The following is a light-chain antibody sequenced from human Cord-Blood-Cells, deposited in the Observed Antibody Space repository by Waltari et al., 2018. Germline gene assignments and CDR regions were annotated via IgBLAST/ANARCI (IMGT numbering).Light chain of an antibody. J-gene: IGKJ2*01. CDR2: GAS. V-gene: IGKV3-20*01. Sequence: EIVLTHSPGTLSLSPGERATLSCRASQSVSSSYLAWYQQKPGQAPRLLIYGASSRATGIPDRFSGSGSGTDFTLTISRLEPEDFAVYYCQQYGSSQEYTFGQGTKLEIK. CDR1: QSVSSSY. CDR3: QQYGSSQEYT.